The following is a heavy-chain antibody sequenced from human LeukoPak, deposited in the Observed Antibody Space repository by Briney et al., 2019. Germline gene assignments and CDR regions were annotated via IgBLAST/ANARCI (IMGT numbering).Heavy chain of an antibody. Sequence: SQTLSLTCTVYGGSMKSGTYYWSWIRQPAGKGLEWIGRIYTSGSTNYNPSLKSRVTISIDTSKNQFSLNLSSVTAADTAVYYCARGDSNDNDYGDYPDYWGQGTLVTVSS. CDR1: GGSMKSGTYY. V-gene: IGHV4-61*02. J-gene: IGHJ4*02. CDR3: ARGDSNDNDYGDYPDY. D-gene: IGHD4-17*01. CDR2: IYTSGST.